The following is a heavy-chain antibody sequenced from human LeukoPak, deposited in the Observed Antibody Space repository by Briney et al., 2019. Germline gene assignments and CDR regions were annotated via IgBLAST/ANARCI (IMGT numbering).Heavy chain of an antibody. CDR1: RGTFSSYA. Sequence: ASVKVSCKASRGTFSSYAISWVRQAPGQGLEWMGGIIPIFGTANYAQKFQGRVTITTDESTSTAYMELSSLRSEDTAVYYCARDMGYSSSTPYYYMDVWGKGTTVTVSS. J-gene: IGHJ6*03. V-gene: IGHV1-69*05. D-gene: IGHD6-13*01. CDR2: IIPIFGTA. CDR3: ARDMGYSSSTPYYYMDV.